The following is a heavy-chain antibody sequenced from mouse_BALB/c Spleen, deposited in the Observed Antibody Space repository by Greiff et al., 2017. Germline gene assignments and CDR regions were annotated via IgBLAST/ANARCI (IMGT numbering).Heavy chain of an antibody. J-gene: IGHJ2*01. V-gene: IGHV5-17*02. CDR1: GFTFSSFG. Sequence: EVKLMESGGGLVQPGGSRKLSCAASGFTFSSFGMHWVRQAPEKGLEWVAYISSGSSTIYYADTVKGRFTISRDNPKNTLFLQMTSLRSEDTAMYYCAREEGYGNYLDYWGQGTTLTVAS. CDR3: AREEGYGNYLDY. D-gene: IGHD2-10*02. CDR2: ISSGSSTI.